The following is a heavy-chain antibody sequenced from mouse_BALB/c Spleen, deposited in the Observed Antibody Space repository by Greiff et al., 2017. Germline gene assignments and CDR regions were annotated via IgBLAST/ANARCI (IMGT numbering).Heavy chain of an antibody. CDR1: GFTFSSYG. D-gene: IGHD2-3*01. V-gene: IGHV5-6*02. CDR2: ISSGGSYT. J-gene: IGHJ2*01. CDR3: ARYDDYFDY. Sequence: EVMLVESGGDLVKPGGSLKLSCAASGFTFSSYGMSWVRQTPDKRLEWVATISSGGSYTYYPDSVKGRFTISRDNAKNTLYLQMSSLKSEDTAMYYCARYDDYFDYWGQGTTLTVSS.